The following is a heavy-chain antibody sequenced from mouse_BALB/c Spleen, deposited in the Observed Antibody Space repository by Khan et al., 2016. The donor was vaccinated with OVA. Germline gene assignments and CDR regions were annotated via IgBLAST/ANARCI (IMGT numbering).Heavy chain of an antibody. CDR1: GYSFTDYW. V-gene: IGHV1-5*01. D-gene: IGHD1-1*01. Sequence: VQLQQSGTILARPGASVKMSCKASGYSFTDYWLHWVKQRPGQGLEWIGGIYPGNSETKYNQKFKGKARLTAVTSASTANMDLSSLTNEDYADYYCTRAGYGAFAYWGQGTLVTVSA. CDR2: IYPGNSET. J-gene: IGHJ3*01. CDR3: TRAGYGAFAY.